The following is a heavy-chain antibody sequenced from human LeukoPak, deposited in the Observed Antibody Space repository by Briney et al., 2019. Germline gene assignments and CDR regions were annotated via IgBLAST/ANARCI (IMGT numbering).Heavy chain of an antibody. CDR1: GFTFSRHW. CDR3: ARGGVAGGNDY. CDR2: INSDGSTT. Sequence: PGGSLRLSCAASGFTFSRHWMHWVRQAPGKGLEWLSFINSDGSTTSDAESVKGRFTISRDNAKNTLHLQMNSLRAEDTAVYYCARGGVAGGNDYWGQGTLVSVSS. V-gene: IGHV3-74*01. D-gene: IGHD3-10*01. J-gene: IGHJ4*02.